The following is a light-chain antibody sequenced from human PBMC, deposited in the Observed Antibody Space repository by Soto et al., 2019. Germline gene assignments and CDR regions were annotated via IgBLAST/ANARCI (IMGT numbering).Light chain of an antibody. CDR2: DAS. CDR3: QHLRR. J-gene: IGKJ1*01. CDR1: QNINNC. Sequence: ERVTITCRASQNINNCVAWYQQKPGKAPKFLIYDASTLESGVPSRFSGSGFGTEFSLTISSLQPDDSGSYYRQHLRRFGQGAKVDIK. V-gene: IGKV1-5*01.